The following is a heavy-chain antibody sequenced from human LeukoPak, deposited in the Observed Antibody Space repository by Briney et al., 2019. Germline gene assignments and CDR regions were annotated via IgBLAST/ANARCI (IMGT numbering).Heavy chain of an antibody. CDR3: ARGFDIVVVPAATGWFDP. J-gene: IGHJ5*02. D-gene: IGHD2-2*01. V-gene: IGHV4-34*01. CDR2: INHSGST. CDR1: GGSFSGYY. Sequence: PSETLSLTCAVCGGSFSGYYWSWIRQPPGKGLEWIGEINHSGSTNYNPSLKSRVTISVDTSKNQFSLKLSSVTAADTAVYYCARGFDIVVVPAATGWFDPWGQGTLVTVSS.